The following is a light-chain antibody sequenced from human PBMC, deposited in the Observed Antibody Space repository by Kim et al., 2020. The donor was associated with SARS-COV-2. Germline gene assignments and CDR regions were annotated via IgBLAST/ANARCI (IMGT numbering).Light chain of an antibody. Sequence: EIVLTQSPATLSLSPGERATLYCRASQSVSTYVAWYQQKPGQAPRLLIYGSSNRATGIPASFSGSGSGTDFTLTISSLEPEDVAVYYCQQRNNWPPWTFGQGTKLDIK. J-gene: IGKJ1*01. CDR3: QQRNNWPPWT. CDR2: GSS. CDR1: QSVSTY. V-gene: IGKV3-11*01.